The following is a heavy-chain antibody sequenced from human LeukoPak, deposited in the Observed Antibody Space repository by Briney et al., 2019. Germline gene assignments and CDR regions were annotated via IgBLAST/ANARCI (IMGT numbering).Heavy chain of an antibody. CDR2: IYTSGRA. J-gene: IGHJ6*03. D-gene: IGHD3-10*01. V-gene: IGHV4-61*02. Sequence: SETLSLTCTVSGGSISSGSYYWSWIRQPAGKGLECIGRIYTSGRASYNSSLKSRVTISIDTSKNQFSLKLSSVTAADTAVYYCARDAGFMVRGSRRGYDDYYYFMDVWGKGTTVTISS. CDR1: GGSISSGSYY. CDR3: ARDAGFMVRGSRRGYDDYYYFMDV.